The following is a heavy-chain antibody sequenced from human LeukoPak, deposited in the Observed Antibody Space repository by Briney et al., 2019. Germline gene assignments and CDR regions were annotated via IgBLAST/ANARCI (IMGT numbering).Heavy chain of an antibody. CDR3: ATSLAGWELPVY. V-gene: IGHV4-59*02. D-gene: IGHD1-26*01. CDR2: IYYSGST. Sequence: SETLSLTCTVSGGSVSSYYWSWIRQPPGKGLEWIGYIYYSGSTNYNPSLKSRVTISVDTSKNQFSLKLSSVTAADTAVYYCATSLAGWELPVYWGQGTLVTVSS. CDR1: GGSVSSYY. J-gene: IGHJ4*02.